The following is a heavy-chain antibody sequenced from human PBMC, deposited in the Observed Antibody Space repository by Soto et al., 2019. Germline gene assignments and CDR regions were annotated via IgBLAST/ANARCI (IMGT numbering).Heavy chain of an antibody. D-gene: IGHD6-19*01. J-gene: IGHJ4*01. Sequence: PGGSLRLSCAGSGFTLTRSAVSRVRQAPGKGLEWISGISAGGGGTYSGDSVKGRFTISRDISKNVVYLQMNGLRVEDTALYYCEKDMGQWVETFDYWGQVTLVTVSS. CDR3: EKDMGQWVETFDY. V-gene: IGHV3-23*01. CDR1: GFTLTRSA. CDR2: ISAGGGGT.